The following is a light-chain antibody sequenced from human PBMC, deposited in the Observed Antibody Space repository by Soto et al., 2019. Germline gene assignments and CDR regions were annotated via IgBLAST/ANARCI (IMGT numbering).Light chain of an antibody. Sequence: EIVMTQAPATLSVSPGERATLSCRASQSVSSNLAWYQQKPGQAPRLLSYGASTRATGIPARFSGSGSGTEFTLTISSLPSEDFAVYYCQQYNNWPPWTFGQGTKVDIK. J-gene: IGKJ1*01. CDR1: QSVSSN. V-gene: IGKV3-15*01. CDR3: QQYNNWPPWT. CDR2: GAS.